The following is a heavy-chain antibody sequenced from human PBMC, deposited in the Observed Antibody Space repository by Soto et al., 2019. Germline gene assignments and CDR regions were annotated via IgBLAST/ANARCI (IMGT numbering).Heavy chain of an antibody. CDR2: IIPIFGTA. CDR3: ASVPYGAGRNYYGMDV. CDR1: GGTFSSYA. J-gene: IGHJ6*02. Sequence: QVQLVQSGAEVKKPGSSVMVSCKASGGTFSSYAISWVRQAPGQGLEWMGGIIPIFGTATYAQKFQGRVTITADESPSPASTELSSLRSAATAVYYGASVPYGAGRNYYGMDVWGQGTTVTVSS. V-gene: IGHV1-69*12. D-gene: IGHD4-17*01.